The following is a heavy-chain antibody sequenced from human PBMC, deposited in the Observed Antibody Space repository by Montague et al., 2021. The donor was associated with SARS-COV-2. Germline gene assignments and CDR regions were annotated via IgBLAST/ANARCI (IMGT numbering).Heavy chain of an antibody. D-gene: IGHD1-14*01. CDR1: EDSVSSNRAA. CDR3: ARATEWRGYYYYYYMDV. CDR2: TCYRSRWFN. Sequence: CAISEDSVSSNRAAWNWIRQSPSRGLEWLGRTCYRSRWFNDYAVSIRSRITINPDTSKNQFSLQLNSVTPEDTAVYYCARATEWRGYYYYYYMDVWGKGTTVTVSS. V-gene: IGHV6-1*01. J-gene: IGHJ6*03.